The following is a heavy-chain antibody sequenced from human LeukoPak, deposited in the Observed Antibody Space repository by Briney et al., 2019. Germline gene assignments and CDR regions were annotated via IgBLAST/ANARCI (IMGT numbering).Heavy chain of an antibody. Sequence: GGSLRLSCAASGFTFSSYSMNWVRQAPGKGLEWVSSISSSSSYIYYADSVKGRFTISRDNAKNSLYLQMNSLRAEDTAVYYCARVPVVVAASYFDYWDQGTLVTVSS. D-gene: IGHD2-15*01. CDR1: GFTFSSYS. CDR3: ARVPVVVAASYFDY. J-gene: IGHJ4*02. V-gene: IGHV3-21*01. CDR2: ISSSSSYI.